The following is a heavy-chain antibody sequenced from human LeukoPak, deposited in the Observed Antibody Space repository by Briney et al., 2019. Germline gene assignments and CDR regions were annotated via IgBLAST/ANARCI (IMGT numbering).Heavy chain of an antibody. V-gene: IGHV1-18*03. Sequence: ASVKVSCKASGYTFTSYGISWVRQAPGQGLEWMGWISAYNGNTNYAQKLQGRVTMTTDTSTSTAYMELRSLRSDDMAVYYCARDPGVVVAALNNYYYYGMDVWGQGTTVTVSS. D-gene: IGHD2-15*01. J-gene: IGHJ6*02. CDR3: ARDPGVVVAALNNYYYYGMDV. CDR1: GYTFTSYG. CDR2: ISAYNGNT.